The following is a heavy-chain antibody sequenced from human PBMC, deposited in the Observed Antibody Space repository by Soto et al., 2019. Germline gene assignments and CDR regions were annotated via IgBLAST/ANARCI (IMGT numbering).Heavy chain of an antibody. J-gene: IGHJ4*02. CDR1: AGSFSGHY. CDR3: ARLRRVDISGWCFDY. D-gene: IGHD6-19*01. Sequence: SETLSLTCVVYAGSFSGHYWSWIRQPPGKGLEWIGEINHSGSTNYNPSLKSRVTISVDTSKNQLSLELSSVTAAATAVYYCARLRRVDISGWCFDYWGQGTRVTVSS. CDR2: INHSGST. V-gene: IGHV4-34*01.